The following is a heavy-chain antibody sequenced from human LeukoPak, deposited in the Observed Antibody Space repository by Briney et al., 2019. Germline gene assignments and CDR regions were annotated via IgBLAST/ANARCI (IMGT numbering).Heavy chain of an antibody. CDR1: GFTFSSYA. CDR3: ARMSPPYCSGGSCYSGDYYYYGMDV. CDR2: ISYDRSNK. D-gene: IGHD2-15*01. V-gene: IGHV3-30-3*02. Sequence: GGSLRLSCAAPGFTFSSYAIHWVRHAPHKGLEWVAVISYDRSNKYYADSVKGRFTLSRDNSKNTLYLQMNSLRAEDTAVYYCARMSPPYCSGGSCYSGDYYYYGMDVWGQGTTVTVSS. J-gene: IGHJ6*02.